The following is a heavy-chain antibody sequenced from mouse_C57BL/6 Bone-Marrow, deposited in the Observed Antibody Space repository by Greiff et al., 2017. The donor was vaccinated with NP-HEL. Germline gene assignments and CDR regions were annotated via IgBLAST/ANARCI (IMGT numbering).Heavy chain of an antibody. Sequence: VQLQQPGPVLVKPGASVKMSCKASGYTFTDYYMNWVKQSHGKSLEWIGVINPYNGGTSYNQKFKGKATLTVDKSSSTAYMELNSLTSEDSAVYYCARSGLRDDYWGQGTTLTVSS. CDR1: GYTFTDYY. CDR2: INPYNGGT. V-gene: IGHV1-19*01. J-gene: IGHJ2*01. CDR3: ARSGLRDDY. D-gene: IGHD2-4*01.